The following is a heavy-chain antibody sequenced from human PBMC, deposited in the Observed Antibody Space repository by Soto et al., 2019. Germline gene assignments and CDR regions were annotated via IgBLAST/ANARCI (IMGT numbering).Heavy chain of an antibody. V-gene: IGHV3-30-3*01. Sequence: QVQLVESGGGVVQPGRSLRLSCAASGFTFSSYAMHWVRRAPGKGLEWVAVISYDGSNKYYADSVKGRFTISRDNSKNTLYLQMNSLRAEDTAVYYCARDELWFGELSSWGWFDPWGQGTLVTVSS. CDR1: GFTFSSYA. CDR3: ARDELWFGELSSWGWFDP. D-gene: IGHD3-10*01. J-gene: IGHJ5*02. CDR2: ISYDGSNK.